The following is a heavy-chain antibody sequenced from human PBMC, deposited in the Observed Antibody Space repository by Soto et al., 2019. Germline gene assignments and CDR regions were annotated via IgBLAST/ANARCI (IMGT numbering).Heavy chain of an antibody. CDR1: GYSFTSYW. J-gene: IGHJ4*02. Sequence: PGESLKISCKGSGYSFTSYWIGWVRQMPGKGLEWMGRIDPSDSYTNYSPSFQGHVTISADKSISTAYLQWSSLKASDTAMYYCARHDDMATSNFDYWGQGTLVTVSS. V-gene: IGHV5-10-1*01. CDR3: ARHDDMATSNFDY. D-gene: IGHD5-12*01. CDR2: IDPSDSYT.